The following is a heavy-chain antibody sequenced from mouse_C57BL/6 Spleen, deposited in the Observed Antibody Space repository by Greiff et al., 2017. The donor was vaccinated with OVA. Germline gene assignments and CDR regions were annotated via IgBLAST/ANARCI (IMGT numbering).Heavy chain of an antibody. CDR1: GYTFTDYY. CDR3: ARLIYYYGSFAY. V-gene: IGHV1-26*01. D-gene: IGHD1-1*01. Sequence: EVQLQQSGPELVKPGASVKISCKASGYTFTDYYMNWVKQSHGKSLEWIGDINPNNGGTSYNQKFKGKATLTVDKSSSTAYMELRSLTSEDSAVYYCARLIYYYGSFAYWGQGTLVTVSA. CDR2: INPNNGGT. J-gene: IGHJ3*01.